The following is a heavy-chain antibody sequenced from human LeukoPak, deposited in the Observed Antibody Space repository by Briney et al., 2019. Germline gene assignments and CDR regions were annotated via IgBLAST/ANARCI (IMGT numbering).Heavy chain of an antibody. CDR2: MDPNSGNT. D-gene: IGHD3-3*01. CDR3: ERGASPRLEWLVYYMDV. Sequence: ASVKVSCKASGYTFTSYDINWVRQATGQGLEWMGWMDPNSGNTGYAQKFQGRVTITRNTSISTAYMELSSLRSEDTAVYYCERGASPRLEWLVYYMDVWGKGTTVTVSS. CDR1: GYTFTSYD. V-gene: IGHV1-8*03. J-gene: IGHJ6*03.